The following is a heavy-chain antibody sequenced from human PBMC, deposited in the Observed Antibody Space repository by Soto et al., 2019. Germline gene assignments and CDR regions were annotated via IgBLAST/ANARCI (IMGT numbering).Heavy chain of an antibody. CDR3: ARTRGVIPRVTYNWFDP. CDR1: GYSFSGYY. J-gene: IGHJ5*02. D-gene: IGHD3-10*01. CDR2: IKPNSGGI. Sequence: ASVKVSCKASGYSFSGYYMNWVRQAPGQGLEWMGWIKPNSGGIDYAQKFQGRVTMTRDTSISTAYMELRGLRYDDTAVYYCARTRGVIPRVTYNWFDPWGQGTLVTVSS. V-gene: IGHV1-2*02.